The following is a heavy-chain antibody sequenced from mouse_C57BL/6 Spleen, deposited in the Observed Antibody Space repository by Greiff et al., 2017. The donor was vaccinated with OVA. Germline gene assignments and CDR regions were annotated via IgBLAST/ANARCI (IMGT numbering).Heavy chain of an antibody. CDR2: IYPGDGDP. V-gene: IGHV1-80*01. J-gene: IGHJ4*01. D-gene: IGHD1-1*01. Sequence: VQLQQSGAELVKPGASVKISCKASGYAFSSYWMNWVKQRPGKGLEWIGQIYPGDGDPNYNGKFKGKATLTADKSSSTAYMQLSSLTSEDSAVYFCARMDYYYGSSYDAMDYWGQGTSVTVSS. CDR1: GYAFSSYW. CDR3: ARMDYYYGSSYDAMDY.